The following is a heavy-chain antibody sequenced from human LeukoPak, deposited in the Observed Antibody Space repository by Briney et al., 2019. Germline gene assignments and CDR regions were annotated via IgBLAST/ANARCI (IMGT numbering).Heavy chain of an antibody. Sequence: SETLSLTCTVSGGSISSSRSYWGWIRQPPGKGLEWIGSIYYSGSTYYNPSLKSRVTISVDTSKNQFSLKLSSVTAADTAVYYCARGLELGFLPPGHMDVWGKGTTVTVSS. CDR2: IYYSGST. CDR3: ARGLELGFLPPGHMDV. V-gene: IGHV4-39*07. J-gene: IGHJ6*03. CDR1: GGSISSSRSY. D-gene: IGHD3-3*01.